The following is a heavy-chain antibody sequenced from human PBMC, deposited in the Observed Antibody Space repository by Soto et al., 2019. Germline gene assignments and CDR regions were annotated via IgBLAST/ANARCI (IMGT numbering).Heavy chain of an antibody. D-gene: IGHD2-15*01. V-gene: IGHV4-59*01. CDR1: GGSTSSYY. Sequence: SETLSLTCSVSGGSTSSYYWSWIRQPPGKGLEWIGYIYYSGSTDYSPSLKSRVTMSIDTSQNQVSLKLTSVTTADTAVYYCAATPRDWGQGTLVTVAS. CDR3: AATPRD. CDR2: IYYSGST. J-gene: IGHJ1*01.